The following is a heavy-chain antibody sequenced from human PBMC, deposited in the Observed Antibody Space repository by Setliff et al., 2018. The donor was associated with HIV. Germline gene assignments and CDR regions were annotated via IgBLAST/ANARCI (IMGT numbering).Heavy chain of an antibody. J-gene: IGHJ3*02. Sequence: ASVKVSCKASGYSFTKYEINWVRQAPGQGLEWLGWVSPSIGNSDFAQKFKGRVTMTTDTSTSTAYMELRSLRSDDTAVYYCARPVMALDYAFDIWGQGTMVTVSS. D-gene: IGHD3-16*01. CDR3: ARPVMALDYAFDI. V-gene: IGHV1-18*01. CDR1: GYSFTKYE. CDR2: VSPSIGNS.